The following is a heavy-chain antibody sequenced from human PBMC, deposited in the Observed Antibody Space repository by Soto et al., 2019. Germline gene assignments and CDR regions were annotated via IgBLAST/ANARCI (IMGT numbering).Heavy chain of an antibody. CDR3: ARDRVRYYDSSGYGY. Sequence: EVQLVESGGGLVQPGGSLRLSCAASGFTFSSYWMHWVRQAPGKGLVWVSRINSDGSSTSYADSVKGRFTISRDNAKNTLYLQMNSLRAEDTAVYYCARDRVRYYDSSGYGYWGQGTLVTVSS. J-gene: IGHJ4*02. CDR1: GFTFSSYW. D-gene: IGHD3-22*01. V-gene: IGHV3-74*01. CDR2: INSDGSST.